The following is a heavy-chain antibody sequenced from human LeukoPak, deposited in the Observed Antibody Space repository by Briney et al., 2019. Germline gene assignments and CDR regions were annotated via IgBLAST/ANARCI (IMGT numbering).Heavy chain of an antibody. CDR2: IYYSGST. J-gene: IGHJ4*02. V-gene: IGHV4-59*01. D-gene: IGHD2-15*01. CDR1: GGSISSYF. CDR3: ARGYCSGGSCIDY. Sequence: SETLSLTCTVSGGSISSYFWTWIRQPPGKGLEWIGYIYYSGSTNYNPSLKSRVTISVDTSKNQFSLKLSSVTAADTAVYYCARGYCSGGSCIDYWGQGTLVTVSS.